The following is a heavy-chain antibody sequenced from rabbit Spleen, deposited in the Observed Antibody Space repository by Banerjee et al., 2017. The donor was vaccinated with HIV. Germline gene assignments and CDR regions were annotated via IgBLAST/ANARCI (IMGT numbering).Heavy chain of an antibody. Sequence: QSLEESGGDLVKPGASLTLTCTASGFSFSSNDYMCWVRQAPGKGLEWISCIAGSSSGFTYSATWAEGRFTISKTSSTTVELKMTSLTAADTATYFCARGLVGSPNYGSADLWGPGTLVTVS. D-gene: IGHD5-1*01. CDR2: IAGSSSGFT. J-gene: IGHJ6*01. CDR1: GFSFSSNDY. CDR3: ARGLVGSPNYGSADL. V-gene: IGHV1S40*01.